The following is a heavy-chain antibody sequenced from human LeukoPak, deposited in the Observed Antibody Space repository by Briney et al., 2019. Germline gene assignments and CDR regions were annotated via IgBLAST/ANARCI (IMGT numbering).Heavy chain of an antibody. D-gene: IGHD2-2*01. CDR1: GFAFAEHG. V-gene: IGHV3-20*04. J-gene: IGHJ4*02. Sequence: GGSLRLSCTASGFAFAEHGMSWVRQVPGKGLEWVSGINWSGGSTGYADLLRGRFTISRDNAKNSLYLQMDSLRAEDTALYYCARAPITSPFYFDYWGQGTLVTVSS. CDR3: ARAPITSPFYFDY. CDR2: INWSGGST.